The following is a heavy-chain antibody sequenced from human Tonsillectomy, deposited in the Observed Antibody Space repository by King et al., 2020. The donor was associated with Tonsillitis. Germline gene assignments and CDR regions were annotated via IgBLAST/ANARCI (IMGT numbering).Heavy chain of an antibody. CDR2: MNPNRGYT. Sequence: QLVQSGAEVKKPGASVKVSCKASGYTFTNYDINWVRQATGQGLEWMGWMNPNRGYTGYAQKVQGRVTMTRNTSIITAYMDLSSLRSEDTAVYYCARGLGRFGELSWGQGTLVSVSS. CDR3: ARGLGRFGELS. D-gene: IGHD3-10*01. J-gene: IGHJ4*02. CDR1: GYTFTNYD. V-gene: IGHV1-8*01.